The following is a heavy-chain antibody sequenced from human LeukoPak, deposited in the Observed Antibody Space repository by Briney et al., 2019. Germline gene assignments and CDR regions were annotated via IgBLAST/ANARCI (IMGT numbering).Heavy chain of an antibody. CDR2: IIPILGIA. V-gene: IGHV1-69*04. J-gene: IGHJ4*02. CDR3: ARALTGFDY. CDR1: GGTFSSYA. D-gene: IGHD1-20*01. Sequence: ASVKVSCKASGGTFSSYAISWVRQAPGQGLEWMGRIIPILGIANYAQKFQGRVTITADRSTSTAYMELSSLRSEDTAVYYCARALTGFDYWGQGTLVTVSS.